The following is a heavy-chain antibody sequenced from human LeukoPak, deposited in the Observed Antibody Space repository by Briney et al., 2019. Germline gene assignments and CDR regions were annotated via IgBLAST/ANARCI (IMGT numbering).Heavy chain of an antibody. CDR3: ARGGYYDSSGYGKMPLS. V-gene: IGHV1-8*01. CDR2: MNPNSGNT. CDR1: GYTFTSYD. Sequence: ASVKVSCKASGYTFTSYDINWVRQATGHGLEWMGWMNPNSGNTGYAQKFQGRVTMTRNTSISTAYMELSSLRSEDTAVYYCARGGYYDSSGYGKMPLSWGQGTLVTVSS. J-gene: IGHJ4*02. D-gene: IGHD3-22*01.